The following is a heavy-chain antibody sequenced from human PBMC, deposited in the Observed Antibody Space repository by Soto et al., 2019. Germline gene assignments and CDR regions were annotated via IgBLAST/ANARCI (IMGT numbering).Heavy chain of an antibody. Sequence: QVQLVQSGAEVKKPGASAKVSCKASGYTFTSYYMHWVRQAPGQGLEWMGIINPSGGSTSYAQKFQGRVTMTRDTSTSTVYMELSSLRSEDTAVYYCARVGRVAAAGSRYNWFDPWGQGTLVTVSS. CDR2: INPSGGST. CDR1: GYTFTSYY. V-gene: IGHV1-46*01. CDR3: ARVGRVAAAGSRYNWFDP. J-gene: IGHJ5*02. D-gene: IGHD6-13*01.